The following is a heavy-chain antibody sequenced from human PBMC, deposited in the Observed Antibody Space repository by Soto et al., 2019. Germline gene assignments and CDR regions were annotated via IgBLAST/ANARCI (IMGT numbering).Heavy chain of an antibody. CDR2: IYHDGST. CDR1: GDSITNNKW. Sequence: SETLSLTCAVSGDSITNNKWWTWVRQPPGKGLEWIGEIYHDGSTHYNPSLKSRLTILVDKSRNQFSLKLNSVTAADTAIYYCARDADFGSENFKIWAFDVWGRGTKVTVSS. CDR3: ARDADFGSENFKIWAFDV. J-gene: IGHJ3*01. V-gene: IGHV4-4*02. D-gene: IGHD3-10*01.